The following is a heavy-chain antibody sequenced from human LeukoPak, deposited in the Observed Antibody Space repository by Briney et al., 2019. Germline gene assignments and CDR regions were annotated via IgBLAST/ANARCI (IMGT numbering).Heavy chain of an antibody. V-gene: IGHV1-18*01. CDR1: GYTFTSYG. Sequence: ASVTVSFKASGYTFTSYGISWVRQPPGQGLEWMGWISAYNGNTNYAQKLQGRVTMTTDTSTSTAYMELRGLRSDDTAVYYCARVPSVSIDYWGQGTLVTVSS. CDR3: ARVPSVSIDY. CDR2: ISAYNGNT. J-gene: IGHJ4*02. D-gene: IGHD4-17*01.